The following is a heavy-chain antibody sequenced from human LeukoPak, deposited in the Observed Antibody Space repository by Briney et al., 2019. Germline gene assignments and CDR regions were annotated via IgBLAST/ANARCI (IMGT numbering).Heavy chain of an antibody. CDR2: IYYSGST. Sequence: SETLSLTCTVSGGSISSYYWSWIRQPPGKGLEWIGYIYYSGSTNYNPSLKSRVTISVDTSKNQFSLKLSSVTAADTAVYYCAREGPTMVRGVIIRKDPDDYYYYMDVWGKGTTVTVSS. CDR3: AREGPTMVRGVIIRKDPDDYYYYMDV. J-gene: IGHJ6*03. D-gene: IGHD3-10*01. CDR1: GGSISSYY. V-gene: IGHV4-59*01.